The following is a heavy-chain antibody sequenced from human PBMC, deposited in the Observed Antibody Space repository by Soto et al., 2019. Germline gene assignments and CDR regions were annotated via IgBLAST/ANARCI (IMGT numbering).Heavy chain of an antibody. D-gene: IGHD2-21*01. CDR2: ISASGAST. CDR3: AKVARRPWGGDYFDY. J-gene: IGHJ4*02. CDR1: GFTFSRYA. V-gene: IGHV3-23*01. Sequence: EVQLLESGGGLVQPGGSLRLSCAASGFTFSRYAMTWVRQAPGKGLECVSVISASGASTYYADSVKGRVTISRDNSKNTMYLQMNSLRAEDTAVYYCAKVARRPWGGDYFDYWGQGTLVTVST.